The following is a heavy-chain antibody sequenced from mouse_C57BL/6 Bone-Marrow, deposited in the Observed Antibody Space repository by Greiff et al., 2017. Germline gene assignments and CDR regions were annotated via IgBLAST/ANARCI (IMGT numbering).Heavy chain of an antibody. CDR3: ARARNTHF. CDR2: INPNNGGT. J-gene: IGHJ2*01. CDR1: GYTFTDYY. V-gene: IGHV1-26*01. Sequence: VQLQQSGPELVKPGASVKISCKASGYTFTDYYMNWVKQSHGKSLEWIGDINPNNGGTSYNQKFKGKATLTVDKSSSTAYMELRSLTSEDSAVYYCARARNTHFGGQGTTPTVSS.